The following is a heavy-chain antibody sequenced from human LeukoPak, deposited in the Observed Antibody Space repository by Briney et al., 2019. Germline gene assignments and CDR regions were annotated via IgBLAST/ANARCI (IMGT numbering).Heavy chain of an antibody. V-gene: IGHV4-39*07. CDR1: GGSISSSSYY. J-gene: IGHJ3*02. CDR3: ARGSITMVRGVIISDAFDI. D-gene: IGHD3-10*01. CDR2: IYYSGST. Sequence: SETLSLTCTVSGGSISSSSYYWGWIRQPPGKGLEWIGSIYYSGSTYYNPSLKSRVTISVDTSKNQFSLKLSSVTAADTAVYYCARGSITMVRGVIISDAFDIWGQGTMVTVSS.